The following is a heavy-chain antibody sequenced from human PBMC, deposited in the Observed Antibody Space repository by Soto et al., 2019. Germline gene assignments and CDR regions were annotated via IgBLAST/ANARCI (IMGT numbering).Heavy chain of an antibody. CDR1: GYTFSSYA. CDR3: ASPSYGSGSYY. CDR2: INAGNGNT. V-gene: IGHV1-3*01. D-gene: IGHD3-10*01. Sequence: QVQLVQSGAEVKKPGASVKVSCKASGYTFSSYALHWVRQAPGQRLEWMGWINAGNGNTKYSQKFQGRVTFTRDTSASTAYMGLSSLRSEDTAVYYCASPSYGSGSYYWGQGTLVTVSS. J-gene: IGHJ4*02.